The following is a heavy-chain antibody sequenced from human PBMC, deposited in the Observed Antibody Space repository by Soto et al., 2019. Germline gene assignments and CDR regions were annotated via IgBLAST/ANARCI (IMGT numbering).Heavy chain of an antibody. CDR1: GGSFSGYY. CDR2: INHSGST. Sequence: PSETQSLTCAVYGGSFSGYYWSWIRQPPGKGLEWIGEINHSGSTNYNPSLKSRVTISVDTSKNQFSLKLSSVTAADTAVYYCARGRYISKVVPAAIGRYYGMDVWGQGTTVTVSS. CDR3: ARGRYISKVVPAAIGRYYGMDV. V-gene: IGHV4-34*01. J-gene: IGHJ6*02. D-gene: IGHD2-2*02.